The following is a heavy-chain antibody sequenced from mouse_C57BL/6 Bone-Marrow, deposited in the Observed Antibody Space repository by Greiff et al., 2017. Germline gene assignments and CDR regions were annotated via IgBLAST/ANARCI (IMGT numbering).Heavy chain of an antibody. Sequence: EVHLVESGAGLVKPGGSLKLSCAASGFTFSDYGMHWVRQAPEKGLEWVAYISSGSSTIYYADTVKGRITLSRDNAKNTLFLQMTSLRSEDTAMYYCATRRYYYSMDYWGQGTSVTGSS. V-gene: IGHV5-17*01. CDR2: ISSGSSTI. J-gene: IGHJ4*01. CDR1: GFTFSDYG. CDR3: ATRRYYYSMDY.